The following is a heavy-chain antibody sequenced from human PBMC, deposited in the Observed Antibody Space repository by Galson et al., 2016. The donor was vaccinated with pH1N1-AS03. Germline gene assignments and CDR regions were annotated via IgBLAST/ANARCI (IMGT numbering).Heavy chain of an antibody. CDR2: VGGSSGTT. CDR1: GFTFSIYA. J-gene: IGHJ4*02. Sequence: SLRLSCAASGFTFSIYAMTWVRQVPGKGLEWVSSVGGSSGTTYYADSVKGRFTISRDNSKNTVYLQMNSLRAEDTAVYFCARDRHFDNGPRFYESEYWGQGTLVTVSS. V-gene: IGHV3-23*01. CDR3: ARDRHFDNGPRFYESEY. D-gene: IGHD2-8*01.